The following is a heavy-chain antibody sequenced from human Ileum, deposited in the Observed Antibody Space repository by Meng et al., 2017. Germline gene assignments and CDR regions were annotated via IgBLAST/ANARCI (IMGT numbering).Heavy chain of an antibody. D-gene: IGHD1-26*01. J-gene: IGHJ6*02. CDR1: GFTFSSYA. CDR2: ISYDGSNQ. V-gene: IGHV3-30*04. Sequence: GESLKISCAASGFTFSSYAMHWVRQAPGTGLEWVEVISYDGSNQYSADSVKGIFTISRDNSKNTLYLQMNSLRAEDTAVYYCARTRAFDPTNYYGMDVWGQGTTVTVSS. CDR3: ARTRAFDPTNYYGMDV.